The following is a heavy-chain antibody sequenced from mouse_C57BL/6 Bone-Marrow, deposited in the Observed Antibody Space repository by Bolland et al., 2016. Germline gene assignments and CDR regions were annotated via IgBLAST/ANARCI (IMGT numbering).Heavy chain of an antibody. D-gene: IGHD1-1*02. V-gene: IGHV1-69*02. CDR3: APYPYYAMDY. J-gene: IGHJ3*01. Sequence: NYNQKFKGKATLTVDKSSSTAYMQLSSLTSEDSAVYYCAPYPYYAMDYWGQGTLV.